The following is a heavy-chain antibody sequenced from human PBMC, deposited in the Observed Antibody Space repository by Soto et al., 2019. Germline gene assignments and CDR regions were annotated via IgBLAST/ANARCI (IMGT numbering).Heavy chain of an antibody. V-gene: IGHV1-3*01. CDR1: GYTFTSYA. D-gene: IGHD2-15*01. Sequence: QVQLVQSGAEVKKPGASVKVSCKASGYTFTSYAMHWVRQAPGQRLEWMGWINAGNGNTKYSQKFQGRVTITRDTTARPAHMELSSLRSEDTSVYYCARDVGGWPDYWGQGTLITVSS. J-gene: IGHJ4*02. CDR2: INAGNGNT. CDR3: ARDVGGWPDY.